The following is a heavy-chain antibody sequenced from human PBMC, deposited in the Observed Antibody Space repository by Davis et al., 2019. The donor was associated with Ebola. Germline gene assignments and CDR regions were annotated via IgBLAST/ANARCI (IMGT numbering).Heavy chain of an antibody. J-gene: IGHJ4*02. CDR2: IYSGGST. CDR1: GFNVSSNY. CDR3: ARGYCSSTSCYFDY. V-gene: IGHV3-53*01. D-gene: IGHD2-2*01. Sequence: PGGSLRLSCAVSGFNVSSNYMSWVRQAPGKGLEWVSVIYSGGSTYYADSVKGRFTISRDNSKNTLYLQMNSLRAEDTAVYYCARGYCSSTSCYFDYWGQGTLVTVSS.